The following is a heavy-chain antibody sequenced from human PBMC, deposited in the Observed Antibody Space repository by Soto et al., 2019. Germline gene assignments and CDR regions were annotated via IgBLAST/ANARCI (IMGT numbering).Heavy chain of an antibody. CDR1: GFRFSPSG. J-gene: IGHJ4*02. D-gene: IGHD4-4*01. CDR3: ARDGSHYDVDY. CDR2: IWNDGITT. Sequence: LVESGGGVALPGRSLRLSCATSGFRFSPSGMHWVRQAPGKGLEWVAIIWNDGITTYYADSVKGRFTISRDNSKNTLYLQMHSLRDEDTAVYYCARDGSHYDVDYWGQGTLVTVSS. V-gene: IGHV3-33*01.